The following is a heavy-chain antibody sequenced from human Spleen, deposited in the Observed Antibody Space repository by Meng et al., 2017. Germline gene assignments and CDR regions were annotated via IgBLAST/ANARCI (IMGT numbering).Heavy chain of an antibody. CDR1: GGPLRGYF. J-gene: IGHJ4*02. CDR3: ARSQGPYSGYDLNY. D-gene: IGHD5-12*01. V-gene: IGHV4-34*01. CDR2: INHSGST. Sequence: QVRLQWWGRGLLESWQALSLSGVVSGGPLRGYFWSWIRQPSGKGLEWIGEINHSGSTSYNPSLKSRVTISVDTSKNHFYLKLSSVTAADKAVYYCARSQGPYSGYDLNYWGQGSLVTVSS.